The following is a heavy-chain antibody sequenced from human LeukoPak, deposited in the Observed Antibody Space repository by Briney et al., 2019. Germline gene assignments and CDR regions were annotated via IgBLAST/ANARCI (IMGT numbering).Heavy chain of an antibody. D-gene: IGHD4-11*01. J-gene: IGHJ6*02. CDR2: ISWNSGSI. Sequence: GGSLRLSCAASGFTFDDYAMHWVRQAPGKGLEWVSGISWNSGSIGYADSVKGRFTISRDNAKNSLYLQMNSPRAEDTALYYCAKDVGDYSNYGYYYYGMDVWGQGTTVTVSS. V-gene: IGHV3-9*01. CDR3: AKDVGDYSNYGYYYYGMDV. CDR1: GFTFDDYA.